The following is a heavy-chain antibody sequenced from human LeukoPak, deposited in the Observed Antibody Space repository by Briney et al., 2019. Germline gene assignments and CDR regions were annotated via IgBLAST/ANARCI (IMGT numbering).Heavy chain of an antibody. CDR2: IIPIFGTA. CDR1: GGTFSSYA. Sequence: SVKVSCKASGGTFSSYAISWVRQAPGQGLEWMGGIIPIFGTANYSQKFQGRVTITTDESTSTAYLELSSLRSEDTAVYYCARASVVVPAAAESYYYYYMDVWGKGTTVTVSS. V-gene: IGHV1-69*05. CDR3: ARASVVVPAAAESYYYYYMDV. D-gene: IGHD2-2*01. J-gene: IGHJ6*03.